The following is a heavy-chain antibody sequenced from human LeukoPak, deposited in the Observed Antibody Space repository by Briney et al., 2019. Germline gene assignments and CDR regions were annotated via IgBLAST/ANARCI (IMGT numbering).Heavy chain of an antibody. D-gene: IGHD1-1*01. CDR2: IIPIFGTA. V-gene: IGHV1-69*01. CDR3: ARLYNWIDDY. Sequence: SVKVSCKASGGTFSSYAISWVRQAPGQGLEWMGGIIPIFGTANYAQKFQGRVTITADESTSTVYMELRSLRSDDTAFYYCARLYNWIDDYWGQGTLVTVSS. CDR1: GGTFSSYA. J-gene: IGHJ4*02.